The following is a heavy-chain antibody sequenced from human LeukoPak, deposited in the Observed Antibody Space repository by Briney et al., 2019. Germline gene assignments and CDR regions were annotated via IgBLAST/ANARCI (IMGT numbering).Heavy chain of an antibody. CDR1: GYTFTGYY. Sequence: ASVKVSCKASGYTFTGYYLHWVRQAPGQGLEWMGRINPNSGGTNYAQKFQGRVTMIRDTSISTAYMELSRLRSDDTAVYYCARVIPENPGSWNPYYYDSSGYYLSWFDPWGQGTLVTVSS. CDR2: INPNSGGT. D-gene: IGHD3-22*01. CDR3: ARVIPENPGSWNPYYYDSSGYYLSWFDP. J-gene: IGHJ5*02. V-gene: IGHV1-2*06.